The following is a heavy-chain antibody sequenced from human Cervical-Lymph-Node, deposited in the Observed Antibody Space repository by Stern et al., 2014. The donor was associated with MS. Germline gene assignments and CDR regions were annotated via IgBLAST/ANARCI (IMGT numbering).Heavy chain of an antibody. V-gene: IGHV3-66*02. Sequence: VQLVESGGGLVQPGGSLRLSCVVSGFSVSDNSMTRVRQAPGKGLEFLSIMYTGGNAYYADSVKGRFTLSRDSSKNTVFLQMNTLRPEDTAVYYCARDGDFGIIPAFDIWGQGTMVTVSS. CDR2: MYTGGNA. CDR3: ARDGDFGIIPAFDI. D-gene: IGHD3-3*01. J-gene: IGHJ3*02. CDR1: GFSVSDNS.